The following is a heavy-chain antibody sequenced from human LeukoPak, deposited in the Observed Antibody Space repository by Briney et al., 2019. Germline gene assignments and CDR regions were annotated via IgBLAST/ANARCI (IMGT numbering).Heavy chain of an antibody. V-gene: IGHV3-30*02. Sequence: GGSLRLSCAASGFTFSSYGMHWVRQAPGKGLEWVAFIRYDGSDKYYADSVKGRFTISRDNSKNTLYLQMNSLRAEDTAVYYCAKDYRVATRNNWFDPWGQGTLVTVSS. J-gene: IGHJ5*02. D-gene: IGHD5-12*01. CDR3: AKDYRVATRNNWFDP. CDR1: GFTFSSYG. CDR2: IRYDGSDK.